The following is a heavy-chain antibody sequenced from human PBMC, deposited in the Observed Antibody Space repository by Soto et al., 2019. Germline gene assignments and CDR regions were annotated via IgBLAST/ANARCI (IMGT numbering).Heavy chain of an antibody. V-gene: IGHV4-38-2*01. CDR2: IYHSGNT. Sequence: ETLSLTCAVSGYSITNGYYWGWIRQPPGKGLEWIGSIYHSGNTYYNPSLKSRVTLSIDTSKNQFSLKLRSVTAADTAMYYYARVKLAGRGSFHDWGQGTLVTVSS. CDR3: ARVKLAGRGSFHD. CDR1: GYSITNGYY. D-gene: IGHD3-3*02. J-gene: IGHJ4*02.